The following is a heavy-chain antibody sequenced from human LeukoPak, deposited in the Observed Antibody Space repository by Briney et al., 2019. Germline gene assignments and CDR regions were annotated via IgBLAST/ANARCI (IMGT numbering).Heavy chain of an antibody. Sequence: GASVKVSCKASGYTFTSYGISWVRQAPGQGLEWMGWISAHNGNTNYAQKLQGRVTMTTDTSTSTAYMELRSLRSDDTAVYYCARVRSVTTWVGPLVDYMDVWGKGTTVTISS. J-gene: IGHJ6*03. D-gene: IGHD4-17*01. V-gene: IGHV1-18*01. CDR2: ISAHNGNT. CDR1: GYTFTSYG. CDR3: ARVRSVTTWVGPLVDYMDV.